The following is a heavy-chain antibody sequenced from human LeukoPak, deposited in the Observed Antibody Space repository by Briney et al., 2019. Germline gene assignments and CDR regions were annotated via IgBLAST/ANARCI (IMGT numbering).Heavy chain of an antibody. CDR2: ISSSAATI. J-gene: IGHJ4*02. Sequence: GGSLRLSCAASGLTFSDYYMSWIRQAPGKGLEWVSYISSSAATIYYADSVKGRFTISRDNAKNSLYLQMNSLRAEDTAVYYCARGPYDYVWGSYRRDYFDYWGQGTLFTVSS. CDR1: GLTFSDYY. V-gene: IGHV3-11*04. CDR3: ARGPYDYVWGSYRRDYFDY. D-gene: IGHD3-16*02.